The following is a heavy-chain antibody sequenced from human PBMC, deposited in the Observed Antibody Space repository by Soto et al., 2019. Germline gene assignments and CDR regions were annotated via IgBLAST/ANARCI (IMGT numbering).Heavy chain of an antibody. CDR1: GGSISSYY. CDR2: IYTSGST. Sequence: QVQLQESGPGLVKPSETLSLTCTVSGGSISSYYWSWIRQPAGKGLEWIGRIYTSGSTNYNPSLKSRVTMSVDTSKNQFPLKLSSVTAADTAVYYCARDRVVATIRGYYYYGMDVWGQGTTVTVSS. V-gene: IGHV4-4*07. J-gene: IGHJ6*02. CDR3: ARDRVVATIRGYYYYGMDV. D-gene: IGHD5-12*01.